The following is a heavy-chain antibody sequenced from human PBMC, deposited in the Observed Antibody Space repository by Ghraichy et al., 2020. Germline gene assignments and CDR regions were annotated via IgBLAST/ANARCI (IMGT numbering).Heavy chain of an antibody. V-gene: IGHV4-59*01. D-gene: IGHD2-2*01. CDR2: IYYSGST. CDR3: AGGGCTSTSCYSYYYYYGMDV. Sequence: GSLRLSCTVSGGSISSYYWSWIRQPPGKGLEWIGYIYYSGSTNYNPSLKSRVTISVDTSKNQFSLKLSSVTAADTAVYYCAGGGCTSTSCYSYYYYYGMDVWGQGTTVTVSS. J-gene: IGHJ6*02. CDR1: GGSISSYY.